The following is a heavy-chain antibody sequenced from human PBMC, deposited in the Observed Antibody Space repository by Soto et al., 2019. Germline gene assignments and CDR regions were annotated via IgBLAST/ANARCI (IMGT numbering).Heavy chain of an antibody. CDR2: VSDGGST. D-gene: IGHD1-7*01. V-gene: IGHV3-23*01. CDR1: GFTFGSYF. Sequence: EVQLLESGGGLVQPGGSLRLSCAASGFTFGSYFMRWVRQTPGQGLEGVSTVSDGGSTYYADSVKGRFTVSRDNSKNMVYLQMNSLRAEDTAVYYCAKGRGQNYKDVMDVWGRGTTVTVSS. J-gene: IGHJ6*02. CDR3: AKGRGQNYKDVMDV.